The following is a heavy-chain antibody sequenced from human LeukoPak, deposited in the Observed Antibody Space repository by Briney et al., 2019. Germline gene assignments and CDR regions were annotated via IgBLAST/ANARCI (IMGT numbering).Heavy chain of an antibody. Sequence: GASVKVSCKASGYTFTGYYMHWVRQAPGQGLEWMGEIIPIFGTANYAQKFQGRVTITTDESTSTAYMELSSLRSEDTAVYYCARDLGSYGYLYYFDYWGQGTLVTVSS. J-gene: IGHJ4*02. V-gene: IGHV1-69*05. CDR3: ARDLGSYGYLYYFDY. CDR1: GYTFTGYY. D-gene: IGHD5-18*01. CDR2: IIPIFGTA.